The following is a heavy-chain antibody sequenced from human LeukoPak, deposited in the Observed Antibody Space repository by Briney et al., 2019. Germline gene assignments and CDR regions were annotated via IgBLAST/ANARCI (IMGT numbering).Heavy chain of an antibody. CDR2: INHSGST. Sequence: SETLSLTCAVYGGSFSGYYWSWIRQPPGKGLEWIGEINHSGSTNYNPSLKSRVTISVDTSKNQFSLKLSSVTAADTAVYYCARHRGSSSLFDYWGQGTLVTVSS. CDR1: GGSFSGYY. J-gene: IGHJ4*02. D-gene: IGHD6-6*01. CDR3: ARHRGSSSLFDY. V-gene: IGHV4-34*01.